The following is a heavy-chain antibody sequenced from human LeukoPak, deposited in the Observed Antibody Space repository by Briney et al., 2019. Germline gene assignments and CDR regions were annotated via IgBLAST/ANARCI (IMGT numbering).Heavy chain of an antibody. Sequence: GSLRLSCAASGFTFSIAWMSWVRQPPGKGLEWIGEVNLQGSTNYNPSLMGRVAISVDKSENHVSLQLTSVTAADTAVYYCAREGGPYRPLDYSGQGTLVTVSS. V-gene: IGHV4-4*02. CDR2: VNLQGST. J-gene: IGHJ4*02. CDR1: GFTFSIAW. CDR3: AREGGPYRPLDY.